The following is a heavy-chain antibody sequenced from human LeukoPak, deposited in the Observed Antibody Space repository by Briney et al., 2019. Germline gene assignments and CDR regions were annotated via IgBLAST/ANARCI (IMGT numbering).Heavy chain of an antibody. Sequence: PGGSLRLSCAASGFTFSSYTMHWVRQAPGKGLEWVALISYDGSNKYCTDSVKGRFTISRDNSKNTLYVQMNSLRAEDTAVYCCARVMVQQWLTDAFDIWGQGTMVTVSS. CDR3: ARVMVQQWLTDAFDI. J-gene: IGHJ3*02. V-gene: IGHV3-30*04. CDR2: ISYDGSNK. CDR1: GFTFSSYT. D-gene: IGHD6-19*01.